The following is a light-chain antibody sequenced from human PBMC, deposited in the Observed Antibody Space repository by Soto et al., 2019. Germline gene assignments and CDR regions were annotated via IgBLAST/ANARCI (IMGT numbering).Light chain of an antibody. CDR2: KAS. J-gene: IGKJ1*01. CDR1: QTISSW. Sequence: DIQMTQCPSTVSXSXXXXXSXTXRASQTISSWLAWYQQKPGKAPKPLIYKASTLKSGVPSRFSGSGSGTEFTLTISSLQPDDFATYYCQHYNSYSEAFGQGTKVDI. V-gene: IGKV1-5*03. CDR3: QHYNSYSEA.